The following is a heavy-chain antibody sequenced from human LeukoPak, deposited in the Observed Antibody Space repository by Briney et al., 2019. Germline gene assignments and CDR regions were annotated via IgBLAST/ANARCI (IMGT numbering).Heavy chain of an antibody. CDR2: INHSGST. D-gene: IGHD3-22*01. V-gene: IGHV4-34*01. Sequence: PSETLSLTCAVYGGSFSGYYWSWIRQPPGKGLEWIGEINHSGSTNYNPSLKSRVTISVDTSKNQFSLKLSSVTAADTAAYYCARSDSSGPYFDYWGQGTLVTVSS. CDR1: GGSFSGYY. CDR3: ARSDSSGPYFDY. J-gene: IGHJ4*02.